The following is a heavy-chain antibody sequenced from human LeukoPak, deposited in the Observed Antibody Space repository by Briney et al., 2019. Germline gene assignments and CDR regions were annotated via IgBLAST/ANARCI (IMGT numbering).Heavy chain of an antibody. CDR3: ARASLEWFNDAFDI. V-gene: IGHV4-4*07. J-gene: IGHJ3*02. Sequence: SETLSLTCTVSGGSISSYYWSWIRQPAGKGLEWIGRIYTSGSTNYNPSLKSRVTMSVDTSKNQFSLKLSSVTAAVTAVYYCARASLEWFNDAFDIWGQGTMVTVSS. CDR2: IYTSGST. D-gene: IGHD3-3*01. CDR1: GGSISSYY.